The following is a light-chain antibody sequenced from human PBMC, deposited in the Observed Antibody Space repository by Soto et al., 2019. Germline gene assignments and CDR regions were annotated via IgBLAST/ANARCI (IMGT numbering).Light chain of an antibody. CDR3: QQYGSSPRVT. V-gene: IGKV3-20*01. CDR2: GAS. J-gene: IGKJ3*01. CDR1: QSVSSSY. Sequence: EIVLTQSPGTLSLSPGERATLSCRASQSVSSSYLAWYQQTPGQAPRLLIYGASSRATGIPDRFSGSGSGTDFTLTISRLETEDFAVYYCQQYGSSPRVTFGPGTKVDIK.